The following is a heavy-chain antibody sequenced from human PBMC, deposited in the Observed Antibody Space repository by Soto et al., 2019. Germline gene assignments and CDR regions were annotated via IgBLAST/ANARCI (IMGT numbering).Heavy chain of an antibody. J-gene: IGHJ4*02. CDR2: IIAYNGNT. Sequence: QVHLVQSGTEVKKPGTSMKVSCRASGYTFTSYAINWVRQAPGQGLEWVGRIIAYNGNTHSAQKLQGRVTMTIDTSTSTAYMELRSLRSDDTAVYYCARGKPSNEYGSGSSFDTWGKRTLLNVSA. V-gene: IGHV1-18*01. CDR1: GYTFTSYA. CDR3: ARGKPSNEYGSGSSFDT. D-gene: IGHD3-10*01.